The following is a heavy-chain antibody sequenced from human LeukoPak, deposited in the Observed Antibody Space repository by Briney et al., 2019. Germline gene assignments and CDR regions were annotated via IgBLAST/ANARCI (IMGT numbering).Heavy chain of an antibody. CDR3: ARALTTLTYEGY. D-gene: IGHD1-1*01. CDR2: ISGSNSYI. Sequence: GGSLRLSCAASGFTSSSYTMHWIRQAPGKGLEWVSSISGSNSYIFYADSVKGRFTVSRDNAKDSLYLQMNSLRAEDTAVYYCARALTTLTYEGYWGQGTLVTVSS. V-gene: IGHV3-21*01. J-gene: IGHJ4*02. CDR1: GFTSSSYT.